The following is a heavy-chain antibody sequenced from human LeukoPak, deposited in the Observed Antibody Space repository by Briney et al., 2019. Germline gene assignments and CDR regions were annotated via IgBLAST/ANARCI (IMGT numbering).Heavy chain of an antibody. D-gene: IGHD3-16*02. J-gene: IGHJ4*02. CDR3: ARPISGEFSFLIDY. Sequence: QPGRSLRLSCAASGFTFSNYAMHWVRQAPGQGLEWVAIISNDGSDERSADSVKGRFTISRDNSKNTLYLQMNSLRADDTAVYYCARPISGEFSFLIDYWGQGTLVTVSS. CDR2: ISNDGSDE. V-gene: IGHV3-30*01. CDR1: GFTFSNYA.